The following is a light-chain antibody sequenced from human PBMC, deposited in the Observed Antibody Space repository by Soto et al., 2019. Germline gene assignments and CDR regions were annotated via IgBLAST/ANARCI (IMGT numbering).Light chain of an antibody. CDR1: QDIRND. CDR2: AAS. Sequence: AIQMTQSPSSLSASVGDRVTITCRANQDIRNDLGWYQQKPGKAPKVLIYAASSLQSGVPSRFSSSRSGTDFSLTISSLQPEDFATYYCLQDYGFPLTFGGGTTVEIK. CDR3: LQDYGFPLT. J-gene: IGKJ4*01. V-gene: IGKV1-6*01.